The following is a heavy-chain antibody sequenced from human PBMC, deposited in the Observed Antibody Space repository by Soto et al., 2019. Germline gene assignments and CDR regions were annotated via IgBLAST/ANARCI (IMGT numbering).Heavy chain of an antibody. CDR3: ARSFGTTFRFGP. D-gene: IGHD1-1*01. Sequence: GAPVEVSSKASGESFTSHALQSARHAPGQRLEWMGWINAGNGNTKYSQKFQGRVTITRDTSASTAYMELSSLRSEDTAVYYCARSFGTTFRFGPWGQGTLVTVLL. CDR1: GESFTSHA. J-gene: IGHJ5*02. CDR2: INAGNGNT. V-gene: IGHV1-3*01.